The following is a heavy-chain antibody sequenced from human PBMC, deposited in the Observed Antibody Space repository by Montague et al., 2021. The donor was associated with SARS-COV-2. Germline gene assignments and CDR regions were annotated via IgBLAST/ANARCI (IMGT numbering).Heavy chain of an antibody. D-gene: IGHD1-20*01. CDR3: AAHRITGSAFDS. CDR1: GFSLSTSGVG. V-gene: IGHV2-5*02. CDR2: IYWDDDR. Sequence: PALVKPTQTLTLTCTFSGFSLSTSGVGVGWIRQPPGKAREWPALIYWDDDRGYRPYMKSRLTSTKDTAKNQVVLTMTNMDPVDTATYYCAAHRITGSAFDSWGQRTLVTVSS. J-gene: IGHJ4*02.